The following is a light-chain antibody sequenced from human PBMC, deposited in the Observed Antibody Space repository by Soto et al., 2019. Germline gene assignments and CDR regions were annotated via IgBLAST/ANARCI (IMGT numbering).Light chain of an antibody. J-gene: IGKJ1*01. V-gene: IGKV1-5*01. Sequence: FAVSAKKRDTVTITCRASQTIRSSLAWYQQRPGRGPSLLIYDASSLKSGVPRRFSGSGSGTEFTLTITSLQPDDGATYFCQHYSVYPFGQGAKV. CDR3: QHYSVYP. CDR1: QTIRSS. CDR2: DAS.